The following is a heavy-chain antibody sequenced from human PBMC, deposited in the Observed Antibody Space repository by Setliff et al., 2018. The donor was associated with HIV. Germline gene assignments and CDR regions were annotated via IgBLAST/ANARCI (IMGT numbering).Heavy chain of an antibody. V-gene: IGHV3-23*01. D-gene: IGHD3-22*01. Sequence: GGSLRLSCAASGFTFSSYAMSWVRQAPGKGREWVSAISGSGGSTYYADSVKGRFTISRDNSKNTLYLQMNSLRAEDTAVYYCAKVDTAMVVHYYDSSGYLRPFDSWGQGTLVTVSS. CDR1: GFTFSSYA. CDR2: ISGSGGST. J-gene: IGHJ4*02. CDR3: AKVDTAMVVHYYDSSGYLRPFDS.